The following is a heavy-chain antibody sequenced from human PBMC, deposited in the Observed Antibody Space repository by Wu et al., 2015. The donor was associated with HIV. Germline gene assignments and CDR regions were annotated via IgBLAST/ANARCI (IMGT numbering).Heavy chain of an antibody. J-gene: IGHJ4*02. CDR2: VIPVIGTP. V-gene: IGHV1-69*05. CDR3: ARGLRDILTGYYSAFEY. Sequence: QVQLVQSGAEVKKPGSSVKVSCKTSGGGFNSYAISWVRQAPGQGLEWMGGVIPVIGTPNYALKFQGRVTLTSDESTTTAYMEVNNLTSEDTAVYYCARGLRDILTGYYSAFEYWGQGSLVTVS. CDR1: GGGFNSYA. D-gene: IGHD3-9*01.